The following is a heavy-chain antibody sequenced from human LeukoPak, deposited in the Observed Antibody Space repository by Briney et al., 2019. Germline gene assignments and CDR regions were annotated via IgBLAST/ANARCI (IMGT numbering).Heavy chain of an antibody. CDR3: ARGGWYPESLQH. CDR2: IYYSGST. V-gene: IGHV4-59*07. J-gene: IGHJ1*01. CDR1: GGSISSYY. D-gene: IGHD6-19*01. Sequence: SDTLSLTRTVSGGSISSYYWNWIRQPPGKGLEWIGYIYYSGSTSYNPSLKSRVTISVDTSKNQFSLKLSSVTAADTAVYYCARGGWYPESLQHWGQGALVTVSS.